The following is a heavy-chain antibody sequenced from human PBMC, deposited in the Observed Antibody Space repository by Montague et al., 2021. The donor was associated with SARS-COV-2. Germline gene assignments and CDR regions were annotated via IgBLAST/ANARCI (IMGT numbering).Heavy chain of an antibody. CDR3: ASLTLGYCSSTSCYSDWFDP. J-gene: IGHJ5*02. Sequence: SETLSLTCAVYGGSFSGYYWSWIRQPPGKGLEWMGEINHSGSTNYNPSLKSRGTISVDTSKNQFSLKLSSVTAADTAVYYCASLTLGYCSSTSCYSDWFDPWGQGTLVTVSS. V-gene: IGHV4-34*01. CDR1: GGSFSGYY. CDR2: INHSGST. D-gene: IGHD2-2*02.